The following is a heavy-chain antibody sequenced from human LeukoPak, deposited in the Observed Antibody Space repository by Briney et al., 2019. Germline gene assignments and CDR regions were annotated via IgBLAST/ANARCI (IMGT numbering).Heavy chain of an antibody. CDR1: KFTFSSYA. V-gene: IGHV3-23*01. D-gene: IGHD4-17*01. CDR2: ISASGGAT. J-gene: IGHJ4*02. Sequence: PGGSLRLSCAASKFTFSSYAMNWVRQAPGKGLEWVSGISASGGATYYADSVKGRFIISRDNSKSTVSLLMNSLTAEDTAIYYCAKDKYTWADNGDPLDFWGQGTLISVSS. CDR3: AKDKYTWADNGDPLDF.